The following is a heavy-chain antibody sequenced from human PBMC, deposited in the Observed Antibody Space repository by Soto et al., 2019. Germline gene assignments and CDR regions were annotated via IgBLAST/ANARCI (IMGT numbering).Heavy chain of an antibody. CDR1: GFSLSTSGVG. D-gene: IGHD3-3*01. CDR3: AHSTYYDFWSGYHDAFDI. J-gene: IGHJ3*02. CDR2: IYWDDDK. V-gene: IGHV2-5*02. Sequence: ESGPKLESHTQTLRQTCTFSGFSLSTSGVGVGWIRQPPGKALEWLALIYWDDDKRYSPSLKSRLTITKDTSKNQVVLTTTNMDPVDTATYYCAHSTYYDFWSGYHDAFDIWGQGTMVTVSS.